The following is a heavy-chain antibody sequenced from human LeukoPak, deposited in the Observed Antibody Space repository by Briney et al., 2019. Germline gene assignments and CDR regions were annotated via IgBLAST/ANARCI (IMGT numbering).Heavy chain of an antibody. V-gene: IGHV3-11*04. Sequence: GGSLRLSCAASGFTVSSNYMSWVRQAPGKGLEWVSYISSSGSTIYYADSVKGRFTISRDNAKNSLYLQMNSLRAEDTAVYYCASVEGAADYWGQGTLVTVSS. D-gene: IGHD1-26*01. CDR2: ISSSGSTI. CDR3: ASVEGAADY. J-gene: IGHJ4*02. CDR1: GFTVSSNY.